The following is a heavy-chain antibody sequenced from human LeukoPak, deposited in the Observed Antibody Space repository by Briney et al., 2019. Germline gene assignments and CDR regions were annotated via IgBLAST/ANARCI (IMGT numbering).Heavy chain of an antibody. J-gene: IGHJ1*01. D-gene: IGHD2-2*01. V-gene: IGHV3-30*02. CDR1: DLFFSNYG. CDR2: IRYDGSNK. CDR3: AKSSSNCRPQD. Sequence: PGASLKISCAAADLFFSNYGMHWVRQAPGNGLEWVAVIRYDGSNKYYADFVKGRFTISRDNSKNTLYLQMNSLTAEDTPMYYCAKSSSNCRPQDWGQGTLVTVSS.